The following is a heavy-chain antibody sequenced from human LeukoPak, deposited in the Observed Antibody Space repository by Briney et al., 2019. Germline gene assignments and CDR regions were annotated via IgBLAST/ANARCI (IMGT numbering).Heavy chain of an antibody. V-gene: IGHV4-59*08. CDR1: GGSISSYY. Sequence: SETLSLTCTVSGGSISSYYWSWIRQPPGKGLEWIGYIYYSGSTNYNPSLKSRVTISVDTSKNQFSLKLSSVTAADTAVYYCAGRLRVLEWFPFDYWGQGTLVTVSS. D-gene: IGHD3-3*01. CDR3: AGRLRVLEWFPFDY. J-gene: IGHJ4*02. CDR2: IYYSGST.